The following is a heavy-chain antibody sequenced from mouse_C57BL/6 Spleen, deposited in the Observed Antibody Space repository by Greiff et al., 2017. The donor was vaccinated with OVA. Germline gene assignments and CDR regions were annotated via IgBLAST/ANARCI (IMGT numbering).Heavy chain of an antibody. D-gene: IGHD1-1*01. V-gene: IGHV1-18*01. CDR2: INPNNGGT. J-gene: IGHJ4*01. CDR1: GYTFTDYN. Sequence: VQLQQSGPELVKPGASVKIPCKASGYTFTDYNMDWVKQSHGKSLEWIGDINPNNGGTIYNQKFKGKATLTVDKSSSTAYMGLLSLTSEDTAVYYCARDYGSSYYYAMDYWGQGTSVTVSS. CDR3: ARDYGSSYYYAMDY.